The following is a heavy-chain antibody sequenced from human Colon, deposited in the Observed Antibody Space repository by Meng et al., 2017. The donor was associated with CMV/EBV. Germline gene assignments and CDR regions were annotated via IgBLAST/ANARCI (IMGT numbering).Heavy chain of an antibody. J-gene: IGHJ4*02. V-gene: IGHV3-74*01. D-gene: IGHD1-26*01. CDR3: ARGVGESLGWEMGY. CDR2: ISGDGGMT. CDR1: GFTFSTYW. Sequence: EGHWGESGGGLVQPGGSLRLSCAASGFTFSTYWMHWVRQGPGKGPVWLSRISGDGGMTSYADSVKGRFTISRDNAKNTLYLQMNSLRVEDTAVYYCARGVGESLGWEMGYWGQGTLVTVSS.